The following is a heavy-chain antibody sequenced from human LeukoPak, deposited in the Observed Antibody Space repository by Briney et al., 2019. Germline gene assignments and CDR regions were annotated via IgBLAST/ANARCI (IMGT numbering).Heavy chain of an antibody. J-gene: IGHJ6*02. CDR2: IYYSGST. D-gene: IGHD7-27*01. CDR3: ASTLTGDPRSYYYYGMDV. CDR1: GGSISSYY. Sequence: SETLSLTCTVSGGSISSYYWSWIRQPPGKGLEWIGYIYYSGSTNYNPSLKSRVTISVDTSKNQFSLKLSSVTAADTAVYYCASTLTGDPRSYYYYGMDVWGQGTTVTVSS. V-gene: IGHV4-59*08.